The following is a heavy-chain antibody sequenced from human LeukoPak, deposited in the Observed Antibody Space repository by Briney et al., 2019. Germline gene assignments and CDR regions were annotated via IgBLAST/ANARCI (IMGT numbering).Heavy chain of an antibody. CDR3: ARQVGRALYYFDY. V-gene: IGHV5-51*01. CDR2: IYPADSDT. CDR1: GYSFTYYW. J-gene: IGHJ4*02. Sequence: GESLKISCKGSGYSFTYYWIGWVRQMPGKGLEWMGIIYPADSDTRYSPSFQGQVTISADKSTSTAYLQWSSLKASDTAMYYCARQVGRALYYFDYWGQGTLVTVSS.